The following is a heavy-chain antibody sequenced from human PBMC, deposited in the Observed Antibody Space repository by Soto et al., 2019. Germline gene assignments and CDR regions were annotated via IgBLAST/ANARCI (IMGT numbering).Heavy chain of an antibody. CDR3: ARGAYGSGSYPPYYYYYGMDV. CDR2: ISYDGSNK. Sequence: PGGSLRLSCAASGFTFSSYAMHWVRQAPGKGLEWVAVISYDGSNKYYADSVKGRFTISRDNSKNTLYLQMNSLRAEDTAVYYCARGAYGSGSYPPYYYYYGMDVWGQGTTVTVSS. D-gene: IGHD3-10*01. V-gene: IGHV3-30-3*01. J-gene: IGHJ6*02. CDR1: GFTFSSYA.